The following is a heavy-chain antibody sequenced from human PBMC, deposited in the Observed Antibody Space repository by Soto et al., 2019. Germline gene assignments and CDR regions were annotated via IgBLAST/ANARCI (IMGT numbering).Heavy chain of an antibody. Sequence: SGPTLVNPTQTLTLTCTFSGFSLSTSGVGVGWIRQPPGKALEWLALIYWDDDKRYSPSLKSRLTITKDTSKNQVVLTMTNMDPVDTATYYCAHYTYGDYDFLADYFDYWGQGTLVNVS. CDR2: IYWDDDK. J-gene: IGHJ4*02. CDR1: GFSLSTSGVG. D-gene: IGHD4-17*01. CDR3: AHYTYGDYDFLADYFDY. V-gene: IGHV2-5*02.